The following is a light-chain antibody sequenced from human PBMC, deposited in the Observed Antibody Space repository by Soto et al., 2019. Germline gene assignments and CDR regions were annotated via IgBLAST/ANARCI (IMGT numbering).Light chain of an antibody. Sequence: QSVLTQPPSASGSLGQSVTISCTGTCSDVGGYNYVSWHQQHPGKAPKVMIYEVTKRPPGVPDRFSGSKSGNTASLTVSGLQAEDEADYYCSSFAGGGNPVLLGGGTKLTVL. CDR3: SSFAGGGNPVL. CDR1: CSDVGGYNY. CDR2: EVT. V-gene: IGLV2-8*01. J-gene: IGLJ2*01.